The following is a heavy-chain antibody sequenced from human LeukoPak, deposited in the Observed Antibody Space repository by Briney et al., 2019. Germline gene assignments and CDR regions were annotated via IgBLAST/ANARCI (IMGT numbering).Heavy chain of an antibody. J-gene: IGHJ6*03. V-gene: IGHV5-51*01. CDR2: IYPGDSDT. CDR3: ARQVEGSGSRDYYMDV. D-gene: IGHD6-19*01. Sequence: GESRKISCKGCGYICTSCWIGWWRQMGGKGVEWMGIIYPGDSDTTYSPSFQGPVTISAYESTSTAPLQWSSLKASDTATYYCARQVEGSGSRDYYMDVWGNGTTVTVSS. CDR1: GYICTSCW.